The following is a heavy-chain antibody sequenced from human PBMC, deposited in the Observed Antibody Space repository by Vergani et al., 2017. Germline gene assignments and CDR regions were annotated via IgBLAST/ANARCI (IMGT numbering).Heavy chain of an antibody. CDR3: TTDLSRVSYPAY. D-gene: IGHD1-26*01. J-gene: IGHJ4*02. CDR2: IKSKTDGGTT. V-gene: IGHV3-15*01. Sequence: VQLVESGGGVVQPGRSLRLSCAASGFTFSNAWMSWVRQAPGKGLEWVGRIKSKTDGGTTDYAAPVKGRFTISRDDSKNTLYLQMNSLKTEDTAVYYCTTDLSRVSYPAYWGQGTLVTVSS. CDR1: GFTFSNAW.